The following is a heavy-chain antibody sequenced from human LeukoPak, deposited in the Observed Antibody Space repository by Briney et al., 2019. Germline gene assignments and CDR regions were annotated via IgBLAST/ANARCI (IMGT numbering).Heavy chain of an antibody. CDR2: ISYDGSNK. V-gene: IGHV3-30*03. Sequence: GGSLRLSCAASGFTFSSYGMHWVRQAPGKGLEWVAVISYDGSNKYYADSVKGRFTISRDNSKNTLYLQMNSLRAEDTAVYYCARSWYYYDSSGYYPRGFDYWGQGTLVTVSS. CDR3: ARSWYYYDSSGYYPRGFDY. D-gene: IGHD3-22*01. J-gene: IGHJ4*02. CDR1: GFTFSSYG.